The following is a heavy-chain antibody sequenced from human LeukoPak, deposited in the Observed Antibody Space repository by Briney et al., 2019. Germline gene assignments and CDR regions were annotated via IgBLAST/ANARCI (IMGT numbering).Heavy chain of an antibody. D-gene: IGHD1-26*01. CDR3: ARVYSSIIVGATMETPDAFDI. J-gene: IGHJ3*02. Sequence: ASVKVSCKASGYTFTGYYMHWVRQAPGQGLEWMGWINPNSGGTNYAQKFQGRVTMTRDTSISTAYMELSRLRSDDTAVYYCARVYSSIIVGATMETPDAFDIWGQGTMVTVSS. CDR1: GYTFTGYY. V-gene: IGHV1-2*02. CDR2: INPNSGGT.